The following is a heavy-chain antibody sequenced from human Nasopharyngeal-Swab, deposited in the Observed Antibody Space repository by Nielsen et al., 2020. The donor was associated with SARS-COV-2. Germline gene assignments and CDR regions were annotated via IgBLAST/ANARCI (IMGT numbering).Heavy chain of an antibody. Sequence: GGSLRLSCAASGFTFSSYSMNWVRQAPGKGLEWVSSISRSSSYIYYADSVKGRFTISRDNDKNSLYLQMNSLRAEDKAVYYCAREQTESSGWYPVDYWGQGTLVTVSS. CDR3: AREQTESSGWYPVDY. D-gene: IGHD6-19*01. V-gene: IGHV3-21*01. CDR2: ISRSSSYI. J-gene: IGHJ4*02. CDR1: GFTFSSYS.